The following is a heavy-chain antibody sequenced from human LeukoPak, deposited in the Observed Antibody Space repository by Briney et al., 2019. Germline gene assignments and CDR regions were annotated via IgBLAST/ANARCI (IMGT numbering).Heavy chain of an antibody. V-gene: IGHV3-7*05. D-gene: IGHD6-19*01. CDR3: VAGTTY. CDR2: IKQDGSQK. Sequence: QAGGSLRLSCAASGFTFSNFWMTWVRQAPGKGLEWVAIIKQDGSQKYYVDSVKGRFTISRDNARNSLYLQMNSLRAGDTAVYWAVAGTTYWGQGTLVTVSS. J-gene: IGHJ4*02. CDR1: GFTFSNFW.